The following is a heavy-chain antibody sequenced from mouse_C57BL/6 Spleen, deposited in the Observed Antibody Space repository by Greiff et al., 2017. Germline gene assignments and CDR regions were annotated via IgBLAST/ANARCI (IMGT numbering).Heavy chain of an antibody. D-gene: IGHD1-1*01. CDR1: GYTFTSYW. J-gene: IGHJ4*01. CDR2: IYPGSGST. Sequence: QVQLQQPGAELVKPGASVKMSCKASGYTFTSYWITWVKQRPGQGLEWIGDIYPGSGSTNYNEKFKSKATPTVDTSSSTAYMQLSSLTSEDSAVYYCARRGYYGSSYGPYAMDYWGQGTSVTVSS. V-gene: IGHV1-55*01. CDR3: ARRGYYGSSYGPYAMDY.